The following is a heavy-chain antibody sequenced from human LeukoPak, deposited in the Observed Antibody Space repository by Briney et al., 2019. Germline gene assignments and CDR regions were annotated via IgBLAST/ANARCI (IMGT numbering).Heavy chain of an antibody. D-gene: IGHD6-13*01. CDR3: ARGLTGYSSNTS. CDR2: IYYSGST. V-gene: IGHV4-59*01. J-gene: IGHJ3*01. CDR1: GGSLSSYY. Sequence: SETLSLTCTVCGGSLSSYYWSWIRQPPGKGLEWIGCIYYSGSTNYNPSLKSRVTISVDTSKNQFSLKLSSVTAADTAVYYCARGLTGYSSNTSWGQGTMVTVSS.